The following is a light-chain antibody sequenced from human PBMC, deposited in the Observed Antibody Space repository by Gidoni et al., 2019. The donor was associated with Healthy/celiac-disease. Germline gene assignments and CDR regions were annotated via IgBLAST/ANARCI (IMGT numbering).Light chain of an antibody. V-gene: IGKV1-9*01. CDR3: QQLNSYPPYT. CDR2: AAS. CDR1: QGISSY. Sequence: DIQLTQSPSFLSASVGDRVTLACRASQGISSYLSWYQQKPREAPNLLLYAASTLQISVPSRFSGSGSGTAFTLTIISLQSADFVTYYCQQLNSYPPYTFGQGTKLEIK. J-gene: IGKJ2*01.